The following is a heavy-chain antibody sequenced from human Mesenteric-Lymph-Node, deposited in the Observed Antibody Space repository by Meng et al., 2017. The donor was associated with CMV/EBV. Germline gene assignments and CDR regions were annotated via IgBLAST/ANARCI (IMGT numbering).Heavy chain of an antibody. CDR3: ARDASYYDSSGYFGY. J-gene: IGHJ4*02. CDR1: GFIFNSYW. D-gene: IGHD3-22*01. CDR2: TNSDGSST. Sequence: GESLKISCAASGFIFNSYWMHWVRQAPGKGLAWVSRTNSDGSSTSYADSVKGRFTISRDNAKNSLYLQMNSLRAEDTAVYYCARDASYYDSSGYFGYWGQGTLVTVSS. V-gene: IGHV3-74*01.